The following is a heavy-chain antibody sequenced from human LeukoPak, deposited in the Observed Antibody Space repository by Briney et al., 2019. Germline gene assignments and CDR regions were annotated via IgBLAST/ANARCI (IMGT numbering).Heavy chain of an antibody. CDR1: GFTISSYD. Sequence: TLTLNCAASGFTISSYDMQWVRHAPGQGLVWWTVISYDGSNKYYEDSVKGRFTISRDNSKNTLYLQMNSLRAEDTAVYYCARDYGQLVLYYYYGMDVWGQGTTVTVSS. J-gene: IGHJ6*02. CDR3: ARDYGQLVLYYYYGMDV. CDR2: ISYDGSNK. V-gene: IGHV3-30-3*01. D-gene: IGHD6-13*01.